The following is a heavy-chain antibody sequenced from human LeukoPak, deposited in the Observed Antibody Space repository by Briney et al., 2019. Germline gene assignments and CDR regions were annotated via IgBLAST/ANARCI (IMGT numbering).Heavy chain of an antibody. Sequence: ASETLSLTCTVSGDSISSGDYYWSWIRQPAGKGLEWIGRISSSGSTNYNPSLKSRVTISVDTSKNQFSLKLSSVTAADTAVYYCARFRRSQNIVVVPAALYYFDYWGQGTLVTVSS. V-gene: IGHV4-61*02. CDR2: ISSSGST. CDR3: ARFRRSQNIVVVPAALYYFDY. D-gene: IGHD2-2*01. CDR1: GDSISSGDYY. J-gene: IGHJ4*02.